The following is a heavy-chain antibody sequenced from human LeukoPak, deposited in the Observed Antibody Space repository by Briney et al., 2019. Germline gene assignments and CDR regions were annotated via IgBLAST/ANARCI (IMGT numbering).Heavy chain of an antibody. D-gene: IGHD2-2*02. Sequence: GGSLRLSCAASGFTFSSYGMHWVRQAPGKGLEWVAFIRYDGSNKYYADSVKGRFTISRDNSKNTLYLQMNSLRAEDTAVYYCAKDSRREDIVVVPAAIPYYYYYMDVWGKGPRSPSP. CDR3: AKDSRREDIVVVPAAIPYYYYYMDV. V-gene: IGHV3-30*02. CDR2: IRYDGSNK. CDR1: GFTFSSYG. J-gene: IGHJ6*03.